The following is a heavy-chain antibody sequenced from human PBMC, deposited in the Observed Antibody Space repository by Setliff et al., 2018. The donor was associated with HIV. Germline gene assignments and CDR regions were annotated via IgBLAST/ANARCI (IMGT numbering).Heavy chain of an antibody. CDR3: ARDYNYIFDS. V-gene: IGHV3-48*01. CDR2: IRGKSDII. J-gene: IGHJ4*02. Sequence: GGSLRLSCVASSGFAFSDKPMNWVRQAPGKGLEWISHIRGKSDIIKHAESVMGRFTISRDNAKNSLYLEMNSLRAEDTAIYYCARDYNYIFDSWGQGVLVTVSS. D-gene: IGHD3-22*01. CDR1: GFAFSDKP.